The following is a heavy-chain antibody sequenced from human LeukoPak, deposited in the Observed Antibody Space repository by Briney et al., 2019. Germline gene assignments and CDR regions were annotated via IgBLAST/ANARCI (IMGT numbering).Heavy chain of an antibody. J-gene: IGHJ4*02. D-gene: IGHD3-10*01. CDR2: ISSSSSTI. CDR1: GFTFSSYS. CDR3: VKYHRPGEEPPGYFDY. Sequence: GGSLRLSCAASGFTFSSYSMNWVRQAPGKGLEWVSYISSSSSTIYYADSVKGRFTISRDNAKNSLYLQMNSLRAEDTAIYFCVKYHRPGEEPPGYFDYWGQGTLVTVSS. V-gene: IGHV3-48*01.